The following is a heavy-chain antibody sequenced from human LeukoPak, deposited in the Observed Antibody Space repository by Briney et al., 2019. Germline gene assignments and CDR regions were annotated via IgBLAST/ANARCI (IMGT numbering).Heavy chain of an antibody. CDR2: ISSSGSTI. D-gene: IGHD4-17*01. CDR3: AKDHAGDYFAFDI. V-gene: IGHV3-48*03. CDR1: GSTFSSYE. Sequence: GGSLRLSCAASGSTFSSYEMNWVRQAPGKGLEWVSYISSSGSTIYYADSVKGRFTISRDNSKNSLYLQMNSLRTEDTALYYCAKDHAGDYFAFDIWGQGTMVTVSS. J-gene: IGHJ3*02.